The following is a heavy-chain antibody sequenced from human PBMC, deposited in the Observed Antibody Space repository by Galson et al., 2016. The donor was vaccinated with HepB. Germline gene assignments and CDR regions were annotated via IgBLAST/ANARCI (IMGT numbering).Heavy chain of an antibody. D-gene: IGHD3-10*01. CDR1: GFIFTSYA. CDR2: VSAYNDVT. Sequence: SVKVSCKASGFIFTSYAFTWVRQAPGQGLERMGWVSAYNDVTNYAQRFQGRVSMTTDTATSTAYMELRGLRFDDTALYYCARDVGDYYGSGSFRFDYWGQGTLVTVSS. J-gene: IGHJ4*02. CDR3: ARDVGDYYGSGSFRFDY. V-gene: IGHV1-18*01.